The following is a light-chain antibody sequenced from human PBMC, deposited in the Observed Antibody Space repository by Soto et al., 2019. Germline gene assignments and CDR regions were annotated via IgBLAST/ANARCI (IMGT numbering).Light chain of an antibody. V-gene: IGKV1-5*01. CDR3: QQYGGSPRT. J-gene: IGKJ1*01. CDR1: QSISGW. Sequence: GDRVTITCRASQSISGWLAWYQQKPGKAPKLLIYDVSSLESGVPSRFSGSGSGTEFTLAISSLQPDDFATYYCQQYGGSPRTFGQGTKVDI. CDR2: DVS.